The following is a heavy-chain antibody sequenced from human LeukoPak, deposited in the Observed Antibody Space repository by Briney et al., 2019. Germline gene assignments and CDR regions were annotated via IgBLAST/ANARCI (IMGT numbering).Heavy chain of an antibody. V-gene: IGHV4-34*01. CDR3: ARRHLGYYGMDV. J-gene: IGHJ6*04. CDR2: INHSGST. CDR1: GGSFSGYY. Sequence: PSETLSLTCAVYGGSFSGYYWSWIRQPPGKGLEWIGEINHSGSTNYNPSLKSRVTISVDTSKNQFSLKLSSVTAADTAVYCCARRHLGYYGMDVWGKGTTVTVSS.